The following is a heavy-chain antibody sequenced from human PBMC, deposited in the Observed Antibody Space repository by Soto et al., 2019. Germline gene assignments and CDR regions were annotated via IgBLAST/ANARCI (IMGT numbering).Heavy chain of an antibody. J-gene: IGHJ3*02. D-gene: IGHD2-15*01. CDR2: IYYSGST. CDR1: GGSVSSGSYC. V-gene: IGHV4-39*01. CDR3: ATGGTLDAFDI. Sequence: SETLSLTCTVSGGSVSSGSYCWSWIRQPPGKGLEWIGSIYYSGSTNYNPSLKSRVTISVDTSKNQFSLKLSSVTAADTAVYYCATGGTLDAFDIWGQGTMVTVSS.